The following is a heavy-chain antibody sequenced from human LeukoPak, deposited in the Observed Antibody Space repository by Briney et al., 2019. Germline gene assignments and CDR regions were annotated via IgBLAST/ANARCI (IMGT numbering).Heavy chain of an antibody. CDR1: GGSISSYY. J-gene: IGHJ5*02. CDR3: ARERFLEWLIHSENWFDP. Sequence: TSETLSLTCTVSGGSISSYYWSWIRQPAGKGLEWIGRIYTSGSTNYNPSLKSRVTMSVDTSKNQFSLKLSSVTAADTAVCYCARERFLEWLIHSENWFDPWGQGTLVTVSS. V-gene: IGHV4-4*07. CDR2: IYTSGST. D-gene: IGHD3-3*01.